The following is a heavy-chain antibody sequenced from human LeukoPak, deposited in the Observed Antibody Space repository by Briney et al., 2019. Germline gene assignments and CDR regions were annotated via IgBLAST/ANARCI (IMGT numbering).Heavy chain of an antibody. V-gene: IGHV4-31*03. J-gene: IGHJ5*02. D-gene: IGHD6-19*01. CDR1: GGSISSGGYY. Sequence: TLSLTCTVSGGSISSGGYYWSWIRQHPGKGLEWIGYIYYSGSTYYNPSLKSRVTISVDTSKNQFSLKLSSVTAADTAVYYCARVSRAVARDWFDPWGQGTLVTVSS. CDR3: ARVSRAVARDWFDP. CDR2: IYYSGST.